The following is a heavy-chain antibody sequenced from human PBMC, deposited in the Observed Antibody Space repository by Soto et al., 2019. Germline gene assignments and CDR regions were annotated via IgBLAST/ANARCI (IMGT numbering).Heavy chain of an antibody. CDR1: GGSIRGYY. J-gene: IGHJ6*02. D-gene: IGHD2-21*02. Sequence: SETLSLTCTVSGGSIRGYYWSWLRQPPGTGLEWIGYMYNTGSTVYNPSFKSRVTVSVDTSKNQFSLKLNSVTAADTAVYYCARDLWGYCGTDCYPLDVWGQGTTVT. CDR3: ARDLWGYCGTDCYPLDV. CDR2: MYNTGST. V-gene: IGHV4-59*01.